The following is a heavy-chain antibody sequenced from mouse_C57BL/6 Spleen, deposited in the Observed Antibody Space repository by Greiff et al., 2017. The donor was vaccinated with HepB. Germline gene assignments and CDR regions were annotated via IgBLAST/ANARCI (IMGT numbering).Heavy chain of an antibody. D-gene: IGHD1-1*01. CDR1: GFTFSDYG. J-gene: IGHJ1*03. V-gene: IGHV5-17*01. CDR3: AKTTVVADWYFDV. CDR2: ISSGSSTI. Sequence: EVKVVESGGGLVKPGGSLKLSCAASGFTFSDYGMHWVRQAPEKGLEWVAYISSGSSTIYYADTVKGRFTISRDNAKNTLFLQMTSLRSEDTAMYYCAKTTVVADWYFDVWGTGTTVTVSS.